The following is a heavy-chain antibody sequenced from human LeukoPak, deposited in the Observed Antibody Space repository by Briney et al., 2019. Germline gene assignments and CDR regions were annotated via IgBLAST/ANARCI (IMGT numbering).Heavy chain of an antibody. CDR3: ARDLVDFASWFDP. CDR2: ISSGGSTI. J-gene: IGHJ5*02. CDR1: GFTFSDYY. Sequence: GGSLRLSCAASGFTFSDYYMSWIRQAPGKGLEWVSYISSGGSTIYYADSVKGRFTNSRDNAKNSLYLQMNSLRAEDTAVYYCARDLVDFASWFDPWGQGTLVTVSS. V-gene: IGHV3-11*01.